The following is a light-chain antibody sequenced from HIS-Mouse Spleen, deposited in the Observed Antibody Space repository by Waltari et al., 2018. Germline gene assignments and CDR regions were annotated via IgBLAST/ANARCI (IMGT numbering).Light chain of an antibody. V-gene: IGKV1-33*01. CDR2: DAS. CDR3: QQYDNLPLYT. J-gene: IGKJ2*01. Sequence: DIQMTQSPSSLSASVGDRVTITCQASQEISNYLNWYQQKPGKAPKLLFYDASNLETGVPSRFSGSVSGTDFTFTISSLQPEDIATYYCQQYDNLPLYTFGQGTKLEIK. CDR1: QEISNY.